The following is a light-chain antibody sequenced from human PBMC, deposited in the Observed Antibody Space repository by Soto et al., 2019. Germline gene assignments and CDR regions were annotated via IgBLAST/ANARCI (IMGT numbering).Light chain of an antibody. CDR3: QQYNSYSWT. CDR2: GAS. Sequence: IVMTQSPATLSVSPGERVTLSCRASQSVSNRYLAWYQQKPGQAPRLLIYGASSRATGIPDRFSGSGSGTEFTLTISSLQPDDFATYYCQQYNSYSWTFGRGTKV. V-gene: IGKV3D-15*01. J-gene: IGKJ1*01. CDR1: QSVSNRY.